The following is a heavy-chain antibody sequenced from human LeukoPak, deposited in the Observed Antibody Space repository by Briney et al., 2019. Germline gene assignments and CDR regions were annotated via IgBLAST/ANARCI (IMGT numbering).Heavy chain of an antibody. Sequence: GGSLRLSCAASGFTFSSYAMSWVRQAPGKGLEWVSAISGSGGSTYYADSVKGRFTISRDNSKNTLYLQMNSLRAEDTAIYYCAKGVRFLDWWILDYWGQGSLVTVSS. CDR1: GFTFSSYA. D-gene: IGHD3-9*01. CDR3: AKGVRFLDWWILDY. CDR2: ISGSGGST. J-gene: IGHJ4*02. V-gene: IGHV3-23*01.